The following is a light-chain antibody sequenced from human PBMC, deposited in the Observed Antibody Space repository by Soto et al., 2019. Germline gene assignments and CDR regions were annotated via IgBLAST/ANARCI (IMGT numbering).Light chain of an antibody. Sequence: EIVMTQSPATLSVSPGERATLSCRASQSVSNNLAWYQKKPGQAPRLLIYGASTRATGIPARFSGSGSGTEFTLTISSLQSEEFAFYYCQQYNHWWTFGQGTRVDIK. CDR1: QSVSNN. J-gene: IGKJ1*01. CDR3: QQYNHWWT. CDR2: GAS. V-gene: IGKV3-15*01.